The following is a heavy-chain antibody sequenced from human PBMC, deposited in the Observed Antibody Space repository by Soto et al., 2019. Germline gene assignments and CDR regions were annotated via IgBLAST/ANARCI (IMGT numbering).Heavy chain of an antibody. D-gene: IGHD6-6*01. CDR2: MNTNTNTT. Sequence: ASVKVSCTASGYTFTGYYMHWVRQAPGQGLEWIGWMNTNTNTTDSAEVFEGRVSLTWDTSISTAYMQLNSLKIDDTAVYYCAREVVETSSLWLDPWGQGTLVTVSS. CDR3: AREVVETSSLWLDP. J-gene: IGHJ5*02. V-gene: IGHV1-2*02. CDR1: GYTFTGYY.